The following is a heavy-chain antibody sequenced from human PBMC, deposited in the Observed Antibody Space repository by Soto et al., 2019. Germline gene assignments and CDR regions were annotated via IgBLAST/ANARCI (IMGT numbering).Heavy chain of an antibody. J-gene: IGHJ3*02. Sequence: GGSLRLSCAASGFTFSSYAMHWVRQAPGKGLEYVSAISSKGGSTYYADSVKGRFTISRDNSKNTLYLQMGSLRAEDMAVYYCARGRNPMVRGVMSNAFDIWGQGTTVTV. CDR1: GFTFSSYA. V-gene: IGHV3-64*02. CDR2: ISSKGGST. D-gene: IGHD3-10*01. CDR3: ARGRNPMVRGVMSNAFDI.